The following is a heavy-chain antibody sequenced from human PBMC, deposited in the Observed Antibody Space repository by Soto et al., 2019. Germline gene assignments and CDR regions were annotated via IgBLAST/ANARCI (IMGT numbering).Heavy chain of an antibody. Sequence: GESLKISCKGSGYSFTSYWISWVRQMPGKGLEWMGRIDPSDSYTNYSPSFQGHVTISADKSISTAYLQWSSLKASDTAMYYCARHALVKQQPPHYYYGMDVWGQGTTVTVSS. CDR2: IDPSDSYT. CDR3: ARHALVKQQPPHYYYGMDV. V-gene: IGHV5-10-1*01. D-gene: IGHD6-13*01. CDR1: GYSFTSYW. J-gene: IGHJ6*02.